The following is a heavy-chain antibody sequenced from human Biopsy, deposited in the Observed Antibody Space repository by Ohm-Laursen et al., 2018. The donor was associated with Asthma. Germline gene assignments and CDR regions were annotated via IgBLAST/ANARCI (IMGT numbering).Heavy chain of an antibody. J-gene: IGHJ3*02. Sequence: SLRLSCAASGFSFSNFAIHWVRQAPSKGLEWMGVISKDASTQDYADSVKGRFTMARDNSKNTLDLQMNSLREEDTAVYYCVRDGTDDAFDIWGQGTVVSVSS. D-gene: IGHD1-1*01. V-gene: IGHV3-30*01. CDR2: ISKDASTQ. CDR1: GFSFSNFA. CDR3: VRDGTDDAFDI.